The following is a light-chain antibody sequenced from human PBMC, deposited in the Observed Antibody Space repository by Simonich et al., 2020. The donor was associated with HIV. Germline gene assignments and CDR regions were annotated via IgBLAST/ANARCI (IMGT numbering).Light chain of an antibody. CDR3: QQYYSPPPT. J-gene: IGKJ1*01. Sequence: DIVMTQSPDSLAVSLGERATINCKSSQSVLYSSNNKNYLAWYQQKPGQPPKLLIYWASTRESGVPDRFSGSGSGTDFNLTISSLQAEDVAVYYCQQYYSPPPTFGQGTKVEIK. CDR1: QSVLYSSNNKNY. V-gene: IGKV4-1*01. CDR2: WAS.